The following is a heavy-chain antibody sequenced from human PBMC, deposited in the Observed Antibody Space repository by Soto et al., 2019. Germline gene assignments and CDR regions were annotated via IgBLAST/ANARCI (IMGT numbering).Heavy chain of an antibody. J-gene: IGHJ6*02. Sequence: GESLKISCKGSGYSFSSYWIGWVRQMPGKGLKWMRIIHPGDSDIRYSPSFQGQVTNSADKSINTAYLQWSSLKASDTAIYNCVRMXFSGGGYLSYYYXGMDIWGQGTTVTVSS. V-gene: IGHV5-51*01. D-gene: IGHD5-12*01. CDR1: GYSFSSYW. CDR3: VRMXFSGGGYLSYYYXGMDI. CDR2: IHPGDSDI.